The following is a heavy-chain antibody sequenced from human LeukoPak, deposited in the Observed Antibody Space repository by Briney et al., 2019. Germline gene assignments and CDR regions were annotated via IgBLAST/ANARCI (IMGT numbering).Heavy chain of an antibody. CDR3: AAMGHCSGGGCADFYGVDV. CDR1: GFTFSTYW. Sequence: GGSLRLSCAASGFTFSTYWMHWVRQAPGKGLVWVSFINSDGSSVTYADSVKGRFTISKDNAKNMLYLQMNSLRAEDTAVYYCAAMGHCSGGGCADFYGVDVWGQATAITVSS. D-gene: IGHD2-15*01. J-gene: IGHJ6*02. CDR2: INSDGSSV. V-gene: IGHV3-74*01.